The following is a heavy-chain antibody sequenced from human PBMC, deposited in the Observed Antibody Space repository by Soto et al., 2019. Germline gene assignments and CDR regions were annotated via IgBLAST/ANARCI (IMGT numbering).Heavy chain of an antibody. J-gene: IGHJ4*02. CDR2: IAVGSGYT. CDR3: AADATAWQQMVPSDY. V-gene: IGHV1-58*01. D-gene: IGHD2-8*01. Sequence: SVKVSCKASGFTFTSSAFQWVRQARGQRLEWIGWIAVGSGYTNYAQRFQDRVTLTRDMSTATTYMELSRLTSEDTAIYYCAADATAWQQMVPSDYWGQGTLVTSPQ. CDR1: GFTFTSSA.